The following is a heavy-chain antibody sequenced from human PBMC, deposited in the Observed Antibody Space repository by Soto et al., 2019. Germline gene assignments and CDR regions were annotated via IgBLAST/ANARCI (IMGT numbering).Heavy chain of an antibody. D-gene: IGHD3-22*01. V-gene: IGHV3-7*05. Sequence: GGSLRLSCAASGFTFSRFWMSWVRQTPGKGLEWLANTKEDGSEKYYVDSVKGRFTISRDNAKNSLYLQMNSLKTEDTAVYYCTTDSYFTPKVVRFDYWGLGTLVTVSS. J-gene: IGHJ5*01. CDR1: GFTFSRFW. CDR2: TKEDGSEK. CDR3: TTDSYFTPKVVRFDY.